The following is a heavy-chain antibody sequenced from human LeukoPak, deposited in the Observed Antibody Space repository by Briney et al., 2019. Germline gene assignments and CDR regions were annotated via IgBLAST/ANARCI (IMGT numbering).Heavy chain of an antibody. J-gene: IGHJ3*02. CDR2: INPNSGGT. Sequence: ASVKVSCKASGYTFTGYYMHWVRQAPGQGLEWMGWINPNSGGTNYAQKFQGRVTMTRDTSISTAYMELSRLRSDDTAVYYCAREEPSSTYAFDIWGQGTMVTVSS. D-gene: IGHD6-13*01. V-gene: IGHV1-2*02. CDR1: GYTFTGYY. CDR3: AREEPSSTYAFDI.